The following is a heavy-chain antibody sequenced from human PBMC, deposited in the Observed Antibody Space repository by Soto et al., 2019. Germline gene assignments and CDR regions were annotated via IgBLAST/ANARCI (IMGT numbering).Heavy chain of an antibody. CDR3: ARAGMAVAATPWD. D-gene: IGHD2-15*01. J-gene: IGHJ4*02. CDR1: GFTLSSFW. Sequence: EVQVVESGGGLAQPGGSLRLSCAVSGFTLSSFWMTWVRQAPGKGLEWVAHINQDGSEKYHVDSVKGRFTISRDNAKNSLDLQMNSLRAEDTAIYYCARAGMAVAATPWDWCRGTLVTVSS. CDR2: INQDGSEK. V-gene: IGHV3-7*01.